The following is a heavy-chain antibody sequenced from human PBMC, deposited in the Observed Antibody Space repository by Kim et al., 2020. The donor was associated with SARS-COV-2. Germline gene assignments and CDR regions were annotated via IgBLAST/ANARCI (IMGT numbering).Heavy chain of an antibody. CDR2: IYYSGNT. Sequence: AETLSLTCSVSGGSISGFYWSWVRQPPGKGLEWIGYIYYSGNTNYNPSLKTRVDISVDTSKNQFSLKGNSVIAADTALYFWARGGHETFDSWGQGTMVS. CDR3: ARGGHETFDS. CDR1: GGSISGFY. V-gene: IGHV4-59*01. J-gene: IGHJ3*02. D-gene: IGHD3-10*01.